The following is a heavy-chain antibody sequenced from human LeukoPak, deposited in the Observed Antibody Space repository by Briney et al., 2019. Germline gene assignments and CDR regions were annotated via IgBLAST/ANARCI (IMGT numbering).Heavy chain of an antibody. CDR2: INHSGST. J-gene: IGHJ6*03. CDR1: GGSFSGYY. Sequence: SETLSLTCAVYGGSFSGYYWSWIRQPPGKGLEWIGEINHSGSTNYNPSLKSRVTISVDTSKNQFSLKLSSVTAADTAVYYCARGTKDAKYYYYMDVWGKGTTVTVSS. D-gene: IGHD4/OR15-4a*01. CDR3: ARGTKDAKYYYYMDV. V-gene: IGHV4-34*01.